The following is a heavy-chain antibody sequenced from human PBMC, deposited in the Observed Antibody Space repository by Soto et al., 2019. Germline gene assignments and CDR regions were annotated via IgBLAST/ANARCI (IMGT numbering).Heavy chain of an antibody. J-gene: IGHJ4*02. Sequence: QVQLVQSGAEVKKPGSSVKVSCKASGGTFSSYAISWVRQAPGQGLEWMGGITPIFGTENYAQKFEGRVTITAAKSPSTPYMELSSLRSEDTAVYYCARGHPKAGRSHYWGQGTLVTVSS. CDR1: GGTFSSYA. V-gene: IGHV1-69*14. D-gene: IGHD3-10*01. CDR3: ARGHPKAGRSHY. CDR2: ITPIFGTE.